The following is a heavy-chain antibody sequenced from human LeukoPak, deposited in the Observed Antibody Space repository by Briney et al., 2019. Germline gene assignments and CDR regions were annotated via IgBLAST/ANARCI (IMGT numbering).Heavy chain of an antibody. J-gene: IGHJ3*02. V-gene: IGHV3-7*01. D-gene: IGHD2-15*01. CDR3: ARHRSGGSQDDAFDI. CDR2: IKKDGSEK. CDR1: EFTFSTYC. Sequence: GGSLRLSCAASEFTFSTYCMSWVRQAPGKGLEWVAEIKKDGSEKYYVESVKGRFTTSRQNAKNSLYLQMNSLRAEDTAVYYCARHRSGGSQDDAFDIWGQGTMVTVSS.